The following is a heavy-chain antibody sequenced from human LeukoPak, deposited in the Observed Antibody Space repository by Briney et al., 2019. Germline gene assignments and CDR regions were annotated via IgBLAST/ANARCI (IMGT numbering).Heavy chain of an antibody. CDR1: GGSISSYY. CDR2: IYTSGGT. CDR3: ARRIRFGGAYFDY. Sequence: PSETLSLTCTVSGGSISSYYWSWIRQPPGKGLEWIGYIYTSGGTNYNPSLKSRVTISVDTSKNQFSLKLSSVTAADTAVYYCARRIRFGGAYFDYWGQGTLVTVSS. D-gene: IGHD3-10*01. J-gene: IGHJ4*02. V-gene: IGHV4-4*09.